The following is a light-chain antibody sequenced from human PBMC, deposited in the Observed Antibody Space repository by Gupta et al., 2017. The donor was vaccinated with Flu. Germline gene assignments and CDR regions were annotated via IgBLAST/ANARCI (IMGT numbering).Light chain of an antibody. V-gene: IGLV2-14*01. CDR1: SNH. CDR2: KVT. CDR3: TSFSTSNTWV. J-gene: IGLJ3*02. Sequence: QSALTQPASVSGSSGDSITISCTGTSNHVSWFQHHPGEVPKLIIYKVTNRPSGVSNRFSGSKSGNTASLTISGPKAEDKADYYCTSFSTSNTWVFGGGTKLTVL.